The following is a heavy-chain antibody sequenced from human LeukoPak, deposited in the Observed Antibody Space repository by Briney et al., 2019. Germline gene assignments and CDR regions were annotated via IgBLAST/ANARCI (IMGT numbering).Heavy chain of an antibody. CDR2: ISWNSGTI. D-gene: IGHD6-19*01. CDR3: ARDPLGGTPFDY. J-gene: IGHJ4*02. CDR1: GFTFDDYA. V-gene: IGHV3-9*01. Sequence: GRSLRLSCAASGFTFDDYAMHWVRQAPGKGLEWVSGISWNSGTIGYADSVKGRFTISRDNAKNSLYLQMNSLRAEDTAVHYCARDPLGGTPFDYWGQGTLVTVSS.